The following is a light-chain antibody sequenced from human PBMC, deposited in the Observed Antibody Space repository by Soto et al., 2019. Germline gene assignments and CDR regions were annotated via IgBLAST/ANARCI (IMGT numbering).Light chain of an antibody. V-gene: IGKV1-5*01. CDR3: QPFIDGWT. CDR1: QNIRSR. Sequence: QLTQSPSTLSASLGDRVTITCRASQNIRSRLAWFQQKPGKAPKLLIYDASSLESGVPSRFPGSGSVTEFTLTISGLPPDYFATYYCQPFIDGWTFGQGTQVDIK. CDR2: DAS. J-gene: IGKJ1*01.